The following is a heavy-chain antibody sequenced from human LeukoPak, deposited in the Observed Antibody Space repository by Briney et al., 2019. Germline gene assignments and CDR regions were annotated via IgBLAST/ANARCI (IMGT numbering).Heavy chain of an antibody. CDR1: GYSFTSYW. CDR3: ARQAVVVVAANGEPRRWFDP. J-gene: IGHJ5*02. CDR2: IYPGDSDT. V-gene: IGHV5-51*01. Sequence: GESLKISCKGSGYSFTSYWIGWVRQMPGKGLEWMGIIYPGDSDTRYSPSFQGQVTISADKSISTAYLQWSSLKASDTAMYYCARQAVVVVAANGEPRRWFDPWGQGTLVTVSS. D-gene: IGHD2-15*01.